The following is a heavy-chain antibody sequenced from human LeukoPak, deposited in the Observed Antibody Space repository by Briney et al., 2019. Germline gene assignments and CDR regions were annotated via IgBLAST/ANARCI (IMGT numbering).Heavy chain of an antibody. CDR3: ARGLYNWNDGETDAFDI. V-gene: IGHV3-53*01. Sequence: TGGSLRLSCAASGFTVSSNYMSWVRQAPGKGLEWVSVLYSGGSTYYADSVKGRFTISRDNSKNTLYLQMNSLRAEDTAVYYCARGLYNWNDGETDAFDIWGQGTMVTVSS. CDR1: GFTVSSNY. CDR2: LYSGGST. D-gene: IGHD1-1*01. J-gene: IGHJ3*02.